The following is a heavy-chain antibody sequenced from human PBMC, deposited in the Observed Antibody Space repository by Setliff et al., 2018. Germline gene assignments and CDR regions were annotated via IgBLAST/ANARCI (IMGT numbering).Heavy chain of an antibody. V-gene: IGHV4-4*07. CDR3: ARKGTSALSVAFDM. Sequence: KTSETLSLTCTVSGGSISNYYWSWIRQPAGKGLEWIGRIYTSGSTNYNPSLKSRVTMSVDTSKNQFSLKLSSVTAADTAVYYCARKGTSALSVAFDMWGQGTMVTVSS. J-gene: IGHJ3*02. CDR1: GGSISNYY. D-gene: IGHD1-26*01. CDR2: IYTSGST.